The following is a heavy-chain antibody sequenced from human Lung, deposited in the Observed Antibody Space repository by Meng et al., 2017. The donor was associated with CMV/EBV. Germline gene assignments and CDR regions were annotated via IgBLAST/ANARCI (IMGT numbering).Heavy chain of an antibody. D-gene: IGHD2/OR15-2a*01. Sequence: SGHTFTSYSISWVRQAPGQGLQWVGWINAYNINTNYAQKLQGRVTMTTDTSTSTAYMELRSLRSDDTAIYYCARARFYDTTANWFDPWGQGTLVTVSS. CDR2: INAYNINT. J-gene: IGHJ5*02. CDR1: GHTFTSYS. V-gene: IGHV1-18*01. CDR3: ARARFYDTTANWFDP.